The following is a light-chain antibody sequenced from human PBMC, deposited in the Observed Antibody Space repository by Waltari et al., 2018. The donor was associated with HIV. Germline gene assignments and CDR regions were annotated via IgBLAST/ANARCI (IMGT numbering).Light chain of an antibody. Sequence: DIQMTQSPSTLSASVGDRVTITCRASQSINTWLAWYQQKPGKAPKLLIYQASTLESGVPSRFSGRGSGTEFTLTISSLQPDDFASYYCQQYERHQSFGLGTKVEMK. J-gene: IGKJ2*03. V-gene: IGKV1-5*03. CDR3: QQYERHQS. CDR1: QSINTW. CDR2: QAS.